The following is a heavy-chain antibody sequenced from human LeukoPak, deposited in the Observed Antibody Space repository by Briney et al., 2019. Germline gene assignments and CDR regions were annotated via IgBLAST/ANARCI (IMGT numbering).Heavy chain of an antibody. Sequence: PGRSLRLSCAASGFTFDDYAMHWVRQAPGKGLEWVSGISWNSGSIGYADSVKGRFTISRDNAKNSLYLQMNSLRAEDTALFYCAKVYYGSGSYYYGMDVWGQGTTVTVSS. CDR2: ISWNSGSI. V-gene: IGHV3-9*01. J-gene: IGHJ6*02. CDR3: AKVYYGSGSYYYGMDV. D-gene: IGHD3-10*01. CDR1: GFTFDDYA.